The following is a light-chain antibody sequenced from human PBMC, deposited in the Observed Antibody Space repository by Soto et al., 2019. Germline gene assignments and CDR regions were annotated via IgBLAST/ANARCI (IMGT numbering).Light chain of an antibody. CDR2: TND. Sequence: QLVLTQPPSTSGTPGQRVTISCSGSSSNIGSDSVNWYQQLPGMAPKLLIHTNDQRPSGVPDRFSGSKSGTSASLAISGLQSEDEADYYCAVWDGSLNGVVFGGGTKLTVL. V-gene: IGLV1-44*01. CDR3: AVWDGSLNGVV. J-gene: IGLJ2*01. CDR1: SSNIGSDS.